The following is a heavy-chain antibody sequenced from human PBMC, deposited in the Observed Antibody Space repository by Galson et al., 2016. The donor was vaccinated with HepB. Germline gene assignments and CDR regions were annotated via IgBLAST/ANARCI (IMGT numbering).Heavy chain of an antibody. CDR3: ARDGGIPGAAFDI. Sequence: SLRLSCAASGFTFSSDAMSWVRQAPGKGLVWVSRINNDGSNTTYADSVKGRFTISRDNAKNSLYLQMNSLRDEDTAVYYCARDGGIPGAAFDIWGQGTMVTVSS. CDR1: GFTFSSDA. J-gene: IGHJ3*02. V-gene: IGHV3-74*03. CDR2: INNDGSNT. D-gene: IGHD3-16*01.